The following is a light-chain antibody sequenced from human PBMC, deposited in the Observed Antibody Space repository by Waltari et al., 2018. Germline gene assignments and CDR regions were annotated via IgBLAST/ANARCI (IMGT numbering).Light chain of an antibody. V-gene: IGKV3-20*01. CDR1: EYVTNDY. CDR2: DAS. CDR3: QQYGSLPWT. Sequence: VLTQSVGTLSLSPGEGATLSCRASEYVTNDYLAWYQQKPGHAPSLLIYDASIRATGIADRFSGSGSGTDFTLTITRLEPEDFAVYHCQQYGSLPWTFGQGTKLEMK. J-gene: IGKJ1*01.